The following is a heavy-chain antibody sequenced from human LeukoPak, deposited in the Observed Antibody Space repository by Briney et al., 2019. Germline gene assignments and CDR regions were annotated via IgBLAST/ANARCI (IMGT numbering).Heavy chain of an antibody. J-gene: IGHJ4*02. V-gene: IGHV4-4*07. CDR2: IYSSGST. Sequence: SETLSLTCTVSGGSISSYYWTWIRQPAGKGLEWIGRIYSSGSTYYNPSLKSRVTMSVDTSKNQFSLKLSSVTAADTAVYYCARDAYCYDSGGYYQLDYWGQGTLVTVSS. D-gene: IGHD3-22*01. CDR3: ARDAYCYDSGGYYQLDY. CDR1: GGSISSYY.